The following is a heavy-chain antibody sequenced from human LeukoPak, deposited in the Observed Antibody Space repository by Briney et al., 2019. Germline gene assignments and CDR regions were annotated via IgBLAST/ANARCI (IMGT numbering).Heavy chain of an antibody. CDR3: ARDSRQDYYDSSGYLWFAFDI. J-gene: IGHJ3*02. CDR1: GFTFSNYW. D-gene: IGHD3-22*01. V-gene: IGHV3-53*01. Sequence: GGSLRLSCAASGFTFSNYWLSWVRQAPGKGLEWVSVIYSGGSTYYADSVKGRFTISRDNSKNTLYLQMNSLRAEDTAVYYCARDSRQDYYDSSGYLWFAFDIWGQGTMVTVSS. CDR2: IYSGGST.